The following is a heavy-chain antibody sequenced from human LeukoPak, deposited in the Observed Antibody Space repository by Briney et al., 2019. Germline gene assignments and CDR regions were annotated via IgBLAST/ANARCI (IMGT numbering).Heavy chain of an antibody. J-gene: IGHJ6*03. D-gene: IGHD6-19*01. CDR1: GYTFTSYG. CDR3: ARLIVAGHYYYYMDV. CDR2: ISAYNGNT. Sequence: ASVKVSCKASGYTFTSYGISWVRQAPGQGLEWMGWISAYNGNTNYAQKLQGRVTMTTDTSTSTAYMELRSLRSDDTAVYYCARLIVAGHYYYYMDVWGKGTTVTVS. V-gene: IGHV1-18*01.